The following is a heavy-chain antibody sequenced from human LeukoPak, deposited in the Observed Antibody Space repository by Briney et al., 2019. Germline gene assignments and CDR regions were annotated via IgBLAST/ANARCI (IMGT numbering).Heavy chain of an antibody. J-gene: IGHJ5*02. CDR2: IKSKTDGGTT. Sequence: GGSLRLSCAASGFTVSSNYMSWVRQAPGKGLEWVGRIKSKTDGGTTDYAAPVKGRFTISRDDSKNTLYLQMNSLKTEDTAVYYCTTRLLVVVAATPAKFDPWGQGTLVTVSS. D-gene: IGHD2-15*01. CDR3: TTRLLVVVAATPAKFDP. CDR1: GFTVSSNY. V-gene: IGHV3-15*01.